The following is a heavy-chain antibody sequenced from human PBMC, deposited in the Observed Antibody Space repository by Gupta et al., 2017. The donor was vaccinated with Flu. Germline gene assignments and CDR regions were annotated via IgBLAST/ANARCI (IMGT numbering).Heavy chain of an antibody. J-gene: IGHJ5*02. CDR2: IYTSGST. CDR3: ARDLRWLQSAGPNHNWFDP. D-gene: IGHD5-24*01. Sequence: QVQLQDSGPGLVKPSETLSLTCTLSDSSISSYDWSWIRQHARKGLGWIGLIYTSGSTNYNPSLKSRVTMSVDTSKNQFSLKLISVTAAETAVYYCARDLRWLQSAGPNHNWFDPWGQGTLVTVSS. V-gene: IGHV4-4*07. CDR1: DSSISSYD.